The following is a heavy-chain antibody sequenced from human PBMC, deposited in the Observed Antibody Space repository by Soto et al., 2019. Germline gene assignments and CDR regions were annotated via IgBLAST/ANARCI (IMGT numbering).Heavy chain of an antibody. CDR3: ARREKEYSSPGDY. CDR1: GFTFSNYG. CDR2: MWYDGSNK. D-gene: IGHD6-6*01. V-gene: IGHV3-33*01. J-gene: IGHJ4*02. Sequence: GGSLRLSCVASGFTFSNYGMHWDRHAPGKGLEWVAVMWYDGSNKHYAGSVKGRFTISRDNTKNTVYLQMNSLRVEDTAVYYCARREKEYSSPGDYWGQGTLVTVS.